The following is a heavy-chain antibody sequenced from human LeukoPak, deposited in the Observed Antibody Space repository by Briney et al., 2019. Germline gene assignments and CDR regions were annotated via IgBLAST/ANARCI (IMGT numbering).Heavy chain of an antibody. J-gene: IGHJ4*02. Sequence: GGSLRLSCVASGFVFSNYWMGWVRQAPGKGLEWMANIKEDGGETYYVDSVKGRFTISRDNAKNSLDLQMNSLRDEDTAVYYCARRKEVQTTFDYWGQGTLVTVSS. CDR3: ARRKEVQTTFDY. CDR2: IKEDGGET. V-gene: IGHV3-7*01. CDR1: GFVFSNYW. D-gene: IGHD4/OR15-4a*01.